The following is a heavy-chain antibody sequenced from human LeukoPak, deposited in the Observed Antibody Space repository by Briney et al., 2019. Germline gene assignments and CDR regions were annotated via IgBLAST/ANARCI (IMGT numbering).Heavy chain of an antibody. V-gene: IGHV4-59*08. Sequence: SETLSLTCTVSGGSISSYHWSWIRQPPGKGLEWIGYIYYSGSTNYNPSLKSRVTISVDTSKNQFSLKLSSVTAADTAVYYCARLAMVRGVIYFDYWGQGTLVTVSS. CDR3: ARLAMVRGVIYFDY. CDR2: IYYSGST. CDR1: GGSISSYH. J-gene: IGHJ4*02. D-gene: IGHD3-10*01.